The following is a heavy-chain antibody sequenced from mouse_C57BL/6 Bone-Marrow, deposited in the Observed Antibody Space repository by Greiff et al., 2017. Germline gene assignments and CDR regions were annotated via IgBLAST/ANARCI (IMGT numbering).Heavy chain of an antibody. CDR1: GYTFTSYW. J-gene: IGHJ2*01. CDR3: ARVYDGDPFDY. V-gene: IGHV1-55*01. D-gene: IGHD2-3*01. Sequence: VQLQESGPELVKPGASVKMSCKASGYTFTSYWITWVKQRPGQGLEWIGDIYPGSGSTNYNEKFKSKATLTVDTSSSTAYMQLSSLTSEDSAVYYCARVYDGDPFDYWGQGTTLTVSS. CDR2: IYPGSGST.